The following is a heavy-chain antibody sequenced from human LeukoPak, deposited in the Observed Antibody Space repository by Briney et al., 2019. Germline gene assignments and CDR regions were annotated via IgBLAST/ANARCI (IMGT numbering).Heavy chain of an antibody. CDR3: ARDVVVPAAISLDAFDI. J-gene: IGHJ3*02. CDR2: MNPNSGNT. Sequence: GASVKVSCKVSGDTLTELSMHWVRQAPGKGLEWMGWMNPNSGNTGYAQKFQGRVTMTRNTSISTAYMELRSLRSDDTAMYYCARDVVVPAAISLDAFDIWGQGTMVTVSS. V-gene: IGHV1-8*01. CDR1: GDTLTELS. D-gene: IGHD2-2*02.